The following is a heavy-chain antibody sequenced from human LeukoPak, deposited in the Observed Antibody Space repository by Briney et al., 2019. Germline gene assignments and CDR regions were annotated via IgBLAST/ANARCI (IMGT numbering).Heavy chain of an antibody. V-gene: IGHV3-49*04. CDR1: GFTFGDYG. J-gene: IGHJ3*02. CDR3: TTEGYYYGSGSYAVLDI. Sequence: GRSLRLSCTASGFTFGDYGMSWVRQAPGKGLEWVGFIRSKAYGGTTEYAASVKGRFTISRDDSKSIAYLQMNSLKTEDTAVYYCTTEGYYYGSGSYAVLDIWGQGTMVTVSS. D-gene: IGHD3-10*01. CDR2: IRSKAYGGTT.